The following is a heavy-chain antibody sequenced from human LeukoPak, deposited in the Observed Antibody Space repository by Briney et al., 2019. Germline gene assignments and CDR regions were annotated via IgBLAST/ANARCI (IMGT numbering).Heavy chain of an antibody. J-gene: IGHJ3*02. CDR1: GFTFASSW. D-gene: IGHD3-10*01. CDR3: AREPGIGYAFDI. Sequence: GGSLRLSCVVSGFTFASSWMTWVRQAPGKGLEWVANIKEDGSERHYVDSVKGRFTISRDNAKNSLYLQMNSLRAEDTAVYYCAREPGIGYAFDIWGQGTMVTVSS. V-gene: IGHV3-7*01. CDR2: IKEDGSER.